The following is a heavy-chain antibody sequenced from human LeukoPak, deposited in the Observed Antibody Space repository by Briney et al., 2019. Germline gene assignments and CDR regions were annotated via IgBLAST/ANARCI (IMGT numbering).Heavy chain of an antibody. J-gene: IGHJ5*02. CDR3: ARERPRIVVVPAAMIFDP. V-gene: IGHV1-46*01. D-gene: IGHD2-2*01. CDR2: INPSGGST. CDR1: GYTFTSYY. Sequence: ASVKVSCKASGYTFTSYYMHWVRQAPGQGLEWMGIINPSGGSTSYAQKFQGRVTMTRDTSTSTVYMELSSLRSEDTAVYYCARERPRIVVVPAAMIFDPWGQGTLVTVSP.